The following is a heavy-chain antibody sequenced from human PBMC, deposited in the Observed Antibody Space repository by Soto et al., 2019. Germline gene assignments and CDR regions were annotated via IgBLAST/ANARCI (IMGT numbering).Heavy chain of an antibody. CDR3: AHAYGGRSLY. CDR2: IYWDDSK. V-gene: IGHV2-5*02. J-gene: IGHJ4*02. D-gene: IGHD1-26*01. Sequence: QITLKESGPTLVKPTQTLTLTCTFSGFSLPTDRVGVGWIRQPPGKALEWLAVIYWDDSKTYRPSLKSRLTITTDTSKHQVALTMTDMDPVDTATYYCAHAYGGRSLYWGQGTLVTVSS. CDR1: GFSLPTDRVG.